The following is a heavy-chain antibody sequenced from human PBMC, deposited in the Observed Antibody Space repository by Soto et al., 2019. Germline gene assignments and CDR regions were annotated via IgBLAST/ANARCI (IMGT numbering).Heavy chain of an antibody. V-gene: IGHV4-59*01. J-gene: IGHJ6*02. Sequence: SETLSLTCTVSGGSISSYYWSWIRQPPGKGLEWVGYIYYSGSTNYNPSLKSRVTISVDTSKNQFSLKLSSVTAADTAVYYCARGLWSGYYYYYYGMDVWGQGTTVTVSS. D-gene: IGHD3-3*01. CDR3: ARGLWSGYYYYYYGMDV. CDR2: IYYSGST. CDR1: GGSISSYY.